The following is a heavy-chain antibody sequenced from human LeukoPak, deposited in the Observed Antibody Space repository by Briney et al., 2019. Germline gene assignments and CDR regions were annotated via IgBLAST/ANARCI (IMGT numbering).Heavy chain of an antibody. CDR1: GGSISSYY. D-gene: IGHD1-26*01. V-gene: IGHV4-59*01. CDR3: ARRVGGYSGSWFFDC. J-gene: IGHJ4*02. CDR2: IYYSGST. Sequence: SETLSLTCTVSGGSISSYYWSWIRQPPGKGLEWIGYIYYSGSTNYNPSLKSRVTISVDTSKNQFSLKLSSVTAADTAVYYCARRVGGYSGSWFFDCWGQGTLVTVSS.